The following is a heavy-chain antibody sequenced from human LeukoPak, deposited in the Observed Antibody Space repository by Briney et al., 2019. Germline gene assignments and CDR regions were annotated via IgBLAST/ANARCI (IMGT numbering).Heavy chain of an antibody. V-gene: IGHV4-59*08. D-gene: IGHD3-10*01. CDR3: ARRVWFGEISHFDY. CDR1: GGSISSYY. J-gene: IGHJ4*02. CDR2: IYYSGST. Sequence: PSETLSLTCTVSGGSISSYYWSWIRQPPGKGLEWIGYIYYSGSTNYNPSLKSRVTISVDTSKNQFSLKLSSVTAADTAVYYCARRVWFGEISHFDYWGQGTLVTVSS.